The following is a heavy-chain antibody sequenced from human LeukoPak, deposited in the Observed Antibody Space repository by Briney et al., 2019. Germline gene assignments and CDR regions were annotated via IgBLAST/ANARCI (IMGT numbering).Heavy chain of an antibody. CDR3: ARQRTAYCGGDCYFFDC. CDR1: GYTFTGYY. J-gene: IGHJ4*02. Sequence: ASVRVSCKASGYTFTGYYMHWVRQAPGQGLEWMGWINPNSGGTNNAQKFQGRVTMTRDTSISTAYMELSRLRSDDTAVYYCARQRTAYCGGDCYFFDCWGQGTLVTVSS. V-gene: IGHV1-2*02. CDR2: INPNSGGT. D-gene: IGHD2-21*02.